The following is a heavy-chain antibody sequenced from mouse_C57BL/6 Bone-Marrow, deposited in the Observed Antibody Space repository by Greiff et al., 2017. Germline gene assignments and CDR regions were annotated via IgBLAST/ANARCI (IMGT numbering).Heavy chain of an antibody. CDR1: GYTFTSYG. CDR3: ASAQATCMDY. V-gene: IGHV1-81*01. D-gene: IGHD3-2*02. CDR2: IYPRSGNT. J-gene: IGHJ4*01. Sequence: VKLQESGAELARPGASVKLSCKASGYTFTSYGISWVKQRTGQGLEWIGEIYPRSGNTYYNEKFKGKATLTADKSSSTAYMELRSLTSEDSAVYFCASAQATCMDYWGQGTSVTVSS.